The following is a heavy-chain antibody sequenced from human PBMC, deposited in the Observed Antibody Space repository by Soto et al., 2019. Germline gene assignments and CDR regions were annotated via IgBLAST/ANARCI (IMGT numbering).Heavy chain of an antibody. D-gene: IGHD1-7*01. CDR3: AKDLISGTTADAFDI. CDR2: ISYDGSNK. V-gene: IGHV3-30*18. J-gene: IGHJ3*02. CDR1: GFTFSSYG. Sequence: GGSLRLSCAASGFTFSSYGMHWVRQAPGKGLEWVAVISYDGSNKYYADSVKGRFTISRDNSKNTLYLQMNSLRAEDTAVYYCAKDLISGTTADAFDIWGQGTMVTVSS.